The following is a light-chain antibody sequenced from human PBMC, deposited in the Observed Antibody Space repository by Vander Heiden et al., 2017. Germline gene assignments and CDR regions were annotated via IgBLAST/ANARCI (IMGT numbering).Light chain of an antibody. CDR3: TLYTSMTTVV. CDR2: EVY. CDR1: GSDVATYDR. J-gene: IGLJ2*01. V-gene: IGLV2-18*01. Sequence: QSALTQPPSVSGSPGQSVTISCTGSGSDVATYDRVSWYRQAPGTAPKLIIYEVYSRASGVPNRFSGSKSGNTASLTISGRQAEDEADYYCTLYTSMTTVVFGGGTKLSVL.